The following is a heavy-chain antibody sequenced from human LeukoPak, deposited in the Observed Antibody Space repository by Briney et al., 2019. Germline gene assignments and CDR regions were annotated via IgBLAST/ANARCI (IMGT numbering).Heavy chain of an antibody. CDR3: ARDTVGGDWFDP. Sequence: SETLSLTCTVSGGSISSYYWSWLRQPPGKGLEWIGYIYYSGSTNYNPSLKSRVTISVDTSKNQFSLKLSSVTAADTAVYYCARDTVGGDWFDPWGQGTLVTVSS. CDR1: GGSISSYY. CDR2: IYYSGST. D-gene: IGHD1-26*01. V-gene: IGHV4-59*01. J-gene: IGHJ5*02.